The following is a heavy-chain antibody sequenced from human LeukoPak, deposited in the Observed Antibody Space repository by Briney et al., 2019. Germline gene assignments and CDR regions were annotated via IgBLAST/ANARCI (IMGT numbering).Heavy chain of an antibody. CDR1: GGSISSSSYY. J-gene: IGHJ4*02. CDR2: IYYSGST. D-gene: IGHD3-9*01. CDR3: ARHSPDYYDILTGYKYYFDY. Sequence: SETLSLTCTVSGGSISSSSYYWGWIRQPPGKGLEWIGSIYYSGSTYYNPSLKSRVTISVDTSKNQFSQKLSSVTAADTAVYYCARHSPDYYDILTGYKYYFDYWGQGTLVTVSS. V-gene: IGHV4-39*01.